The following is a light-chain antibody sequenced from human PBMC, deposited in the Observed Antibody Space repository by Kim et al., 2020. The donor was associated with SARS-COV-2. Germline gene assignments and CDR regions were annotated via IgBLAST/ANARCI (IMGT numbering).Light chain of an antibody. J-gene: IGLJ1*01. Sequence: SYELTQPTSVSVSPGQTASITCSGDKLGDKYACWYQQKPGQSPVLVIYQDSKRPSGIPERFSGSNSGNTATLTISGTQAMDEADYYCQAWDSSTASVFGTGTKVTVL. CDR1: KLGDKY. CDR3: QAWDSSTASV. V-gene: IGLV3-1*01. CDR2: QDS.